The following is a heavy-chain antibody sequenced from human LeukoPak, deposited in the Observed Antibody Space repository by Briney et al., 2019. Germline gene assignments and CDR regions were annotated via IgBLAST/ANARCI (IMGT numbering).Heavy chain of an antibody. CDR3: ARDVGATAYYYYGMDV. D-gene: IGHD1-26*01. J-gene: IGHJ6*02. CDR1: GRSVISGTYS. V-gene: IGHV4-61*01. Sequence: SETLSLTCTVSGRSVISGTYSWTWIRQPPGKGLEWIGYNSYSGSTNYNPSLKSRVTISMDTSRNQFSLKLKSVTAADTAVYYCARDVGATAYYYYGMDVWGQGTTVTVSS. CDR2: NSYSGST.